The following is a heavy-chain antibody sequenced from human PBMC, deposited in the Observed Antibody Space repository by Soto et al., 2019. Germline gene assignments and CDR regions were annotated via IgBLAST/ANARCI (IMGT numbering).Heavy chain of an antibody. J-gene: IGHJ6*02. CDR3: TTTLPVGFGELYYYYGMDV. V-gene: IGHV3-15*01. Sequence: LRLSCAASGFTFSNAWMSWVRQAPGKGLEWVGRIKSKTDGGTTDYAAPVKGRFTISRDDSKNTLYLQMNSLKTEDTAVYYCTTTLPVGFGELYYYYGMDVWGQGTTVTVSS. CDR2: IKSKTDGGTT. CDR1: GFTFSNAW. D-gene: IGHD3-10*01.